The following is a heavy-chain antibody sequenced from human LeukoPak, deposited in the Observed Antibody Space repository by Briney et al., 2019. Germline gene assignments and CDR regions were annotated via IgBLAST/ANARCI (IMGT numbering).Heavy chain of an antibody. CDR1: GFTFSNSW. D-gene: IGHD6-19*01. CDR2: IKEDGSEK. V-gene: IGHV3-7*01. CDR3: AKDSGWYPVDY. J-gene: IGHJ4*02. Sequence: GGSLRLSCATSGFTFSNSWMTWVRQAPGKGLEWVANIKEDGSEKNYVDSVKGRFTISRDNAKNSLYLQMNSLRAEDTAVYYCAKDSGWYPVDYWAREPWSPSPQ.